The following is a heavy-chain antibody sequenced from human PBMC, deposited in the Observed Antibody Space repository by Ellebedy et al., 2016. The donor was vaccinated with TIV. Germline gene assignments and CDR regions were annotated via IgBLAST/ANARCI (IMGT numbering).Heavy chain of an antibody. Sequence: GESLKISCAASGLTFSSYAMHWVRQAPGKGLEWVAVISYDGSNKYYADSVKGRFTISRDNSKNTLYLQMNSLRAEDTAVYYCARGWTVTTQFNYWGQGTLVTVSS. CDR1: GLTFSSYA. D-gene: IGHD4-17*01. CDR2: ISYDGSNK. CDR3: ARGWTVTTQFNY. J-gene: IGHJ4*02. V-gene: IGHV3-30-3*01.